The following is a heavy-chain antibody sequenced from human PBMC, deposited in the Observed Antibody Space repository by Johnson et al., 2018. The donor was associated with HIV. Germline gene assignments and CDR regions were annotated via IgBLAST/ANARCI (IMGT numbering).Heavy chain of an antibody. CDR1: GFTFGRYW. J-gene: IGHJ3*02. V-gene: IGHV3-74*01. CDR3: ASPPAGDYPQDDAFHI. D-gene: IGHD4-17*01. CDR2: INADGRST. Sequence: VQLVESGGGLVQPGGSLRLSCAASGFTFGRYWMHWVRQAPGKGLAWVSRINADGRSTTYADSVQGRFPIPRDNAQNTLYLQRNRLGAEDTAVYYGASPPAGDYPQDDAFHIWGQGTVVTVSS.